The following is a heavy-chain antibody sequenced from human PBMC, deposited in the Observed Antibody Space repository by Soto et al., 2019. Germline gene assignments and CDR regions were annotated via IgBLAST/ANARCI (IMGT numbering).Heavy chain of an antibody. Sequence: PGESLKISCKGSGYIFTSFYIGWVRRMPGRGLEWMGIIYPYDSQTRYSPSFQGQVTISADKSIDTAYLHWSSLRASDSATYYCAIPEPWANGMDVWGQGTTVTVSS. V-gene: IGHV5-51*01. CDR3: AIPEPWANGMDV. CDR1: GYIFTSFY. D-gene: IGHD7-27*01. CDR2: IYPYDSQT. J-gene: IGHJ6*02.